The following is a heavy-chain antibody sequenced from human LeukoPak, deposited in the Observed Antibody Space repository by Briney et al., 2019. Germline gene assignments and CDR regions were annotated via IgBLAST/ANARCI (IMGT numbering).Heavy chain of an antibody. Sequence: PGRSLRLSCAASGFTFSSYAMHWVRQAPGKGLEWVAVISYDGSNKYYADSVKGRFTISRDNSKNTLYLQMNSLRAEDTAVYYCARGPYYYDSSGFWHFDYWGQGTLVTVSS. CDR1: GFTFSSYA. V-gene: IGHV3-30-3*01. CDR2: ISYDGSNK. D-gene: IGHD3-22*01. J-gene: IGHJ4*02. CDR3: ARGPYYYDSSGFWHFDY.